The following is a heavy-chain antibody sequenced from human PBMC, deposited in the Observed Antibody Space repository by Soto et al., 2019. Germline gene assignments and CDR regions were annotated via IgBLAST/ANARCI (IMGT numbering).Heavy chain of an antibody. CDR3: ARTTYYYGSGSYPHTRFDP. CDR1: GGSISSGGYY. Sequence: SETLSLTCTVSGGSISSGGYYWSWIRQHPGKGLEWIGYIYYSGSTYYNPSLKSRVTISVDTSKNQFSLKLSSVTAADTAVYYCARTTYYYGSGSYPHTRFDPWGQGTLVTVSS. J-gene: IGHJ5*02. D-gene: IGHD3-10*01. V-gene: IGHV4-31*03. CDR2: IYYSGST.